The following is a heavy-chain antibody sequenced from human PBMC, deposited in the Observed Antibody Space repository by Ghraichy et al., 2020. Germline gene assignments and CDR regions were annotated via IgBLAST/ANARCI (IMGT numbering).Heavy chain of an antibody. V-gene: IGHV4-61*02. CDR2: IYTSGRT. J-gene: IGHJ4*02. CDR3: ARGVNGIADY. Sequence: SETLSLTCTVGGSISSDPYSWSWIRQPAGKGLEWIGRIYTSGRTTYNPSLKSRVTISLDTSKNQFSLNLSSVTAADTAVYYCARGVNGIADYWGQGTLVAVSS. D-gene: IGHD5/OR15-5a*01. CDR1: GSISSDPYS.